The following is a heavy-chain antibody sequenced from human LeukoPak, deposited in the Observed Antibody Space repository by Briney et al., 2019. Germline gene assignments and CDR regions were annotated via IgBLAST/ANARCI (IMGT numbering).Heavy chain of an antibody. Sequence: GGSLRLSCAASGFTFSSYGMHWVRQAPGKGLEWVAFIRYDGSNKYYADSVKGRFTISRDNSKNTLYLQMNSLRAEDTAVYYCAKEGLLDYYYYYMDVWGKGTTVTISS. CDR2: IRYDGSNK. CDR3: AKEGLLDYYYYYMDV. J-gene: IGHJ6*03. V-gene: IGHV3-30*02. D-gene: IGHD3-3*02. CDR1: GFTFSSYG.